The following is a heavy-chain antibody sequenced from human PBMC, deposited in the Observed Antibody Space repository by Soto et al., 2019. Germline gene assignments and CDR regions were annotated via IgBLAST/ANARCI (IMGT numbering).Heavy chain of an antibody. D-gene: IGHD2-15*01. J-gene: IGHJ6*02. CDR2: TYYRSRWYS. Sequence: PPQTLSLTCVGSGDTVSSNSVAWHWVRQSPSNGLEWLGRTYYRSRWYSDYAVSVRSRIDINADTSKNQVSLQLNSVTPEDTAVYYCARSEEDSDYYYYGMDVWGQGTTVTVSS. CDR1: GDTVSSNSVA. V-gene: IGHV6-1*01. CDR3: ARSEEDSDYYYYGMDV.